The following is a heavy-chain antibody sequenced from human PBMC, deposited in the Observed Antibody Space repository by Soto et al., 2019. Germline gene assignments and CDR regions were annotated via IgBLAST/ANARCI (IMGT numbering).Heavy chain of an antibody. J-gene: IGHJ6*02. V-gene: IGHV1-3*01. D-gene: IGHD3-3*01. CDR1: GYTFTSYA. Sequence: ASVKVSCKASGYTFTSYAMHWVRQAPGQRLEWMGWINAGNGNTKYSQKFQGRVTITRDTSASTAYMELSSLRSEDTAVYYCARGLGTYYDFWSGYPEYYYYGMDVWGQGTTVTV. CDR3: ARGLGTYYDFWSGYPEYYYYGMDV. CDR2: INAGNGNT.